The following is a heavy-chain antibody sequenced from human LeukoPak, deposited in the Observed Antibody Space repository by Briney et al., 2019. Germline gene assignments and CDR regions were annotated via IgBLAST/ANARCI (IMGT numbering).Heavy chain of an antibody. CDR2: IVVGSGNT. J-gene: IGHJ3*02. CDR1: GFTFTSSA. CDR3: AAPTRTGSAVGAFDI. D-gene: IGHD3/OR15-3a*01. V-gene: IGHV1-58*01. Sequence: GTSVKVSCKASGFTFTSSAVQWVRQARGQRLEWIGWIVVGSGNTNYAQKFQERVTITMDMSTSTAYMELSSLRSEDTAVYYCAAPTRTGSAVGAFDIWGQGTMVTVSS.